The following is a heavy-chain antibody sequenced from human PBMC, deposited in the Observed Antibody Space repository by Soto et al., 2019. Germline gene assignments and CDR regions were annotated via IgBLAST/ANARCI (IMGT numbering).Heavy chain of an antibody. CDR1: GFTFSSYG. D-gene: IGHD6-13*01. Sequence: QVQLVESGGGVVQPGRSLRLSCAASGFTFSSYGMHWVRQAPGKGLEWVALISYDGSNKDYADSVKGRFTISRDNSENTLYMQMNSLRREDTAVYYCATERPRISTTGVFDYWGQGTLVIVFS. CDR3: ATERPRISTTGVFDY. V-gene: IGHV3-30-3*01. CDR2: ISYDGSNK. J-gene: IGHJ4*02.